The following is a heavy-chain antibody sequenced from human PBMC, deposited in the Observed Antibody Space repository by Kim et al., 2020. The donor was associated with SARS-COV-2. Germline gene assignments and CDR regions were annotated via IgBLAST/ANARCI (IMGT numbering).Heavy chain of an antibody. CDR3: ARDRALTDFWSGYYSYYYYYMDV. D-gene: IGHD3-3*01. CDR1: GGSISSYY. V-gene: IGHV4-4*07. Sequence: SETLSLTCTVSGGSISSYYWSWIRQPAGKGLEWIGRIYTSGSTNYNPSLKSRVTMSVDTSKNQFSLKLSSVTAADTAVYYCARDRALTDFWSGYYSYYYYYMDVWGKGTTVTVSS. CDR2: IYTSGST. J-gene: IGHJ6*03.